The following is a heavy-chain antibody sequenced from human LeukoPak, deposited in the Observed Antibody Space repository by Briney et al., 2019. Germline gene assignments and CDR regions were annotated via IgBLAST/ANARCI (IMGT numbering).Heavy chain of an antibody. CDR1: GFSLSTSGVG. D-gene: IGHD3-10*01. J-gene: IGHJ6*04. Sequence: ESGPTLVKPTQTLTLTCTISGFSLSTSGVGVGWIRQPPGKALEWLALIYWDDDKRYSPSLKSRLTITKDTSKNQVVLTMTNMDPVDTATYYCAHERIREGSTMVRGVITPLYYYYGMDVWGKGTTVTVSS. CDR2: IYWDDDK. CDR3: AHERIREGSTMVRGVITPLYYYYGMDV. V-gene: IGHV2-5*02.